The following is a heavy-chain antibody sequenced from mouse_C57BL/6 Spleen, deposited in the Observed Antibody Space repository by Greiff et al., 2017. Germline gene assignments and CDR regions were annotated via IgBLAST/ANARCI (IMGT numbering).Heavy chain of an antibody. CDR3: ARGVYSVFAY. J-gene: IGHJ3*01. V-gene: IGHV5-4*01. D-gene: IGHD1-3*01. Sequence: EVQRVESGGGLVKPGGSLKLSCAASGFTFSSYAMSWVRQTPEKRLEWVATISDGGSYTYYPDNVKGRFTISRDNAKNNLYLQMSHLKSEDTAMYYCARGVYSVFAYWGQGTLVTVSA. CDR1: GFTFSSYA. CDR2: ISDGGSYT.